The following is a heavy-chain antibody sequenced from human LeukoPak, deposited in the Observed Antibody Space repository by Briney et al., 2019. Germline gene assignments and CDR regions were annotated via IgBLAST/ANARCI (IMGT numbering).Heavy chain of an antibody. V-gene: IGHV3-74*01. CDR3: ARDVPHNWFDT. Sequence: GGSLRLSCAASGITFGNNWMHWVRLAPGKGLVWISRINSDGGGAIYADSVKGRFTVSRDNAKNTLYLQMNSLRAEDTAVYYCARDVPHNWFDTWGQGTLVTVSS. J-gene: IGHJ5*02. CDR2: INSDGGGA. CDR1: GITFGNNW.